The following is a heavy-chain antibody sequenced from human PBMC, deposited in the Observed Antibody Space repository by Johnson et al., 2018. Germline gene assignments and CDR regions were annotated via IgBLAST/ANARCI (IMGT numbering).Heavy chain of an antibody. CDR2: IKQDGSEK. CDR3: ASGYYDSSGYFSEYFQH. J-gene: IGHJ1*01. D-gene: IGHD3-22*01. V-gene: IGHV3-7*01. CDR1: GFSFSRYW. Sequence: EVQLVESGGGLVQPGGSLRLSCVVSGFSFSRYWMSWVRQAPGKGLEWVANIKQDGSEKYYVDSVKGRFTISRDKAKNSVYLQMNSLRAEDTAVYYCASGYYDSSGYFSEYFQHWGQGTLVTVSS.